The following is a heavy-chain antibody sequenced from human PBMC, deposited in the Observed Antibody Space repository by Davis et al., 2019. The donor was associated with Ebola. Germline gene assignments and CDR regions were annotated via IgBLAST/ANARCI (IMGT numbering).Heavy chain of an antibody. D-gene: IGHD1-26*01. CDR2: INPHNGNT. J-gene: IGHJ4*02. Sequence: ASVKVSCKASGYTFTNYGITWVRQAPGQGLEWMGWINPHNGNTNYAQNVQGRVTLTTDTSTSTVYMELSSLRSEDTAVYYCAREGGSYGVVDYWGQGTLVTVSS. CDR1: GYTFTNYG. V-gene: IGHV1-18*04. CDR3: AREGGSYGVVDY.